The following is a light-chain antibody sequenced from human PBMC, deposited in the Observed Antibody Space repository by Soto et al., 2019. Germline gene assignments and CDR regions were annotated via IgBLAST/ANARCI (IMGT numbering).Light chain of an antibody. CDR2: DVS. CDR3: CSYAGSYTRYV. J-gene: IGLJ1*01. V-gene: IGLV2-11*01. Sequence: QSALTQPRSVSGSPGQSVTISCTGTSSDVGGYNYVSWYQQHPGKAPKLMIYDVSKRPSGVPDRFAGSKSANTASLTISGLQAEDEADYYCCSYAGSYTRYVFGTGTKLTVL. CDR1: SSDVGGYNY.